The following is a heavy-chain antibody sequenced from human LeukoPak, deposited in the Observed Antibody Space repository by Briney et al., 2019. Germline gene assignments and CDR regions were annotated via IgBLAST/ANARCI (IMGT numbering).Heavy chain of an antibody. V-gene: IGHV4-38-2*02. D-gene: IGHD3-3*01. CDR3: ARGINPATYYDFWSGAYYFDY. CDR1: GYSISSGYY. Sequence: SETLSLTCTVSGYSISSGYYWGWIRQPPGKGLEWIGSVYHSGSTYYDPSLKSRVTISVDTSKNQFSLKLSSVTAADTAVYYCARGINPATYYDFWSGAYYFDYWGQGTLVTVSS. CDR2: VYHSGST. J-gene: IGHJ4*02.